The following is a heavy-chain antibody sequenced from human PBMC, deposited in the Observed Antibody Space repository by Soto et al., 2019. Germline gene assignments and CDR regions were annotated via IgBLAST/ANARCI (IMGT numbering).Heavy chain of an antibody. CDR3: ARVKSSLAAGHFDY. J-gene: IGHJ4*02. Sequence: PSETQSLTCTVSGGSISSGGYYWSWIRQHPGKGLEWIGYIYYSGSTYYNPSLKSRVTISVDTSKNQFSLKVSSVTAADTAVYYCARVKSSLAAGHFDYWGQGTMVTVSS. D-gene: IGHD6-13*01. CDR1: GGSISSGGYY. CDR2: IYYSGST. V-gene: IGHV4-31*03.